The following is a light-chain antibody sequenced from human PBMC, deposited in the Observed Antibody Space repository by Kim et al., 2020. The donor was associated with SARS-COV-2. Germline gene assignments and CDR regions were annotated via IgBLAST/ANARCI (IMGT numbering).Light chain of an antibody. J-gene: IGLJ2*01. CDR1: SSNIGSNP. CDR3: ATWDDSLTAVV. Sequence: GQMVTISCSGSSSNIGSNPTFWYQHLPGAAPTLLMYRNDQRRTGVSDRFSGSKSGTSASLAIRGLRSEDEANYYCATWDDSLTAVVFGGGTQLTVL. CDR2: RND. V-gene: IGLV1-47*01.